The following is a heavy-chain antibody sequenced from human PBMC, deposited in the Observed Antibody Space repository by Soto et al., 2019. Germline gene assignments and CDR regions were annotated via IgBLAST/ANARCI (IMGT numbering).Heavy chain of an antibody. CDR3: ARDQGITTSGVYSMYYYGMDV. J-gene: IGHJ6*02. CDR1: GYTFTGYY. Sequence: ASVKVSCKASGYTFTGYYMHWVRQAPGQGLEWMGWINPNSGGTNYAQKFQGWVTMTRDTSISTAYMELSRLRSDDTAVYYCARDQGITTSGVYSMYYYGMDVWGQGTTVTVSS. CDR2: INPNSGGT. D-gene: IGHD3-3*01. V-gene: IGHV1-2*04.